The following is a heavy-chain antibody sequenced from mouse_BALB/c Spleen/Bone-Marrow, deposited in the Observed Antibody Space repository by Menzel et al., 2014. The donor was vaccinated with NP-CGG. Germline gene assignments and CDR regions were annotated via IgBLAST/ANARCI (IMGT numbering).Heavy chain of an antibody. D-gene: IGHD1-2*01. CDR1: GYTFTSYW. V-gene: IGHV1-87*01. CDR2: IYPGDGDT. J-gene: IGHJ4*01. CDR3: ARRDYGIRENYYAMDY. Sequence: QVQLQQSGAELARPGASVKLSCKASGYTFTSYWMQWVKQRPGQGLEWIEAIYPGDGDTRYTQKFKGKATLTADKSSSTAYMQLSSLASEDSAVYYCARRDYGIRENYYAMDYWGQGTSVTVSS.